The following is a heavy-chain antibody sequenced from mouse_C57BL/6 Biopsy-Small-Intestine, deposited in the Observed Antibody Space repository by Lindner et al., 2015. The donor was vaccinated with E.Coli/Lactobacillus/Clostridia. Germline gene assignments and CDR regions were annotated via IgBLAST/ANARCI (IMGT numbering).Heavy chain of an antibody. CDR3: ARFPHYYAMDY. CDR1: GYSFSYSW. V-gene: IGHV1-82*01. Sequence: VQLQESGPELVKPGASVKISCKTSGYSFSYSWMNWVRQRPGKGLEWIGRIYPGDGNTNYNGKFKGKATLTADKSSSTAYMQLSSLTSEDSAVYFCARFPHYYAMDYWGQGTSVTVSS. CDR2: IYPGDGNT. J-gene: IGHJ4*01.